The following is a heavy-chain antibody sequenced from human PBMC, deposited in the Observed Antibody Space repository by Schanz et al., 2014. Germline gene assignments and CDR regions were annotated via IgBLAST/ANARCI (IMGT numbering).Heavy chain of an antibody. CDR3: ARHQWRLLNPDRGPSTGGLEI. J-gene: IGHJ3*02. D-gene: IGHD1-26*01. CDR1: GGTFSSYA. Sequence: QVQLVQSGAEVKKPGSSVKVSCKASGGTFSSYAFSWVRQAPGQGLEWMGKIIPILGMENYAQKFQGRVTITADISTSTAYMDLSSLRSDDTAVYYCARHQWRLLNPDRGPSTGGLEIWGQGTMVTVSS. CDR2: IIPILGME. V-gene: IGHV1-69*04.